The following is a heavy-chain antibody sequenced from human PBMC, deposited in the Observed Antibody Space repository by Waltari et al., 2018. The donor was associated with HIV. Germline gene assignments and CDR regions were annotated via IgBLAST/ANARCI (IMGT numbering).Heavy chain of an antibody. V-gene: IGHV5-51*01. D-gene: IGHD1-26*01. CDR1: AYTHW. CDR2: IFIGDSDT. Sequence: EVRLVQPGAELSKPGDSLKLSCKAPAYTHWIAWVRQMPGKGLEWMGFIFIGDSDTKYSPAFHGHVTISADKSISTANLEWRSLRASDTAMYYCAALNGAEWDLVAGSWGQGTLVTVSS. J-gene: IGHJ5*02. CDR3: AALNGAEWDLVAGS.